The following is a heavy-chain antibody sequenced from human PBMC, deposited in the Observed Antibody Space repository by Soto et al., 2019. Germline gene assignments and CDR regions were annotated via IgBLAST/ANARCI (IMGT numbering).Heavy chain of an antibody. D-gene: IGHD3-10*01. Sequence: ASVKVSCKASGYTFTSYGISWVRQAPGQGLEWMGWISAYNGNTNYAQKLQGRVTMTTETSTSTAYMELRSLRSDDTAVYYCARDFKLLWFGELLPFFDYWGQGTLVTVSS. CDR3: ARDFKLLWFGELLPFFDY. V-gene: IGHV1-18*01. CDR1: GYTFTSYG. CDR2: ISAYNGNT. J-gene: IGHJ4*02.